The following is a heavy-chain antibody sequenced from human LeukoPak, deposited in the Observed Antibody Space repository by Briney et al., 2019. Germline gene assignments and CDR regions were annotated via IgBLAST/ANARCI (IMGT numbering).Heavy chain of an antibody. J-gene: IGHJ4*02. CDR3: ARGEYSYGCFDY. Sequence: ASVKVSCKASGYTFTGYYIHWVRQAPGQGHEWMGWINPNSGGTNYAQKFQGRVTMTRDTYISTAYMELSSLRSDDTAVYYCARGEYSYGCFDYWGQGTLVTVSS. CDR2: INPNSGGT. D-gene: IGHD5-18*01. CDR1: GYTFTGYY. V-gene: IGHV1-2*02.